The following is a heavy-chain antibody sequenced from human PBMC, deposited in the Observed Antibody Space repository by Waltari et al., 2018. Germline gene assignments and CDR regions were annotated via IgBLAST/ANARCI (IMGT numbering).Heavy chain of an antibody. Sequence: QLQLQESGPGLVKPSETLSLTCTVSGGSISSSSYYWGWIRQPPGKGLEWIGSIYYSGSTYYNPSLKSRVTISVDTSKNQFSLKLSSVTAADTAVYYGARRGGYCSGGSCFTYAVHIWGQGTMVTVSS. V-gene: IGHV4-39*01. J-gene: IGHJ3*02. D-gene: IGHD2-15*01. CDR2: IYYSGST. CDR3: ARRGGYCSGGSCFTYAVHI. CDR1: GGSISSSSYY.